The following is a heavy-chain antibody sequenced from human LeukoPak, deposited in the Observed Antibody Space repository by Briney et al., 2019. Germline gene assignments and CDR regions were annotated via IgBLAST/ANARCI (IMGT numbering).Heavy chain of an antibody. CDR3: ARHLRPGYSGYDSAFGY. Sequence: SETLSLTCTVTGGSIRSYYWSWIRQPPGKGLEWIGYFYNSGSTNYNPSLKSRVTISVDTSKNQLSLKLNSVTATDTAVYYCARHLRPGYSGYDSAFGYWGQGSLVIVSS. V-gene: IGHV4-59*08. CDR1: GGSIRSYY. CDR2: FYNSGST. D-gene: IGHD5-12*01. J-gene: IGHJ4*02.